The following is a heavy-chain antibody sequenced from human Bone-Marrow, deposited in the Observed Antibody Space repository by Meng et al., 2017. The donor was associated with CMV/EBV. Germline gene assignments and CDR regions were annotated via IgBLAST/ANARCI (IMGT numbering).Heavy chain of an antibody. V-gene: IGHV3-9*01. CDR3: ARGTYYYDSSGLNWFDP. CDR1: GFTFDDYA. CDR2: ISWNSGSI. D-gene: IGHD3-22*01. Sequence: SLKISCAASGFTFDDYAMHWVRQAPGKGLEWVSGISWNSGSIGYADSVKGRFTISRDNAKNSLYLQMNSLRAKDTALYYCARGTYYYDSSGLNWFDPWGQRTLVTVSS. J-gene: IGHJ5*02.